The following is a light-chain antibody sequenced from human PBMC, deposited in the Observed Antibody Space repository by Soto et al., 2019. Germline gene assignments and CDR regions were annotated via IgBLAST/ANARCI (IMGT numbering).Light chain of an antibody. J-gene: IGLJ2*01. Sequence: FMLTQPHSVSGSPGKTVTISCTRSSGSIASRYVQWYQQRPGSAPTTVIYQDIRRPSGVPDRFSGSIDTSSNSASLDISGQKTEDEADYYCQSYDTSNHVVFGGGTKLTVL. CDR1: SGSIASRY. CDR3: QSYDTSNHVV. V-gene: IGLV6-57*04. CDR2: QDI.